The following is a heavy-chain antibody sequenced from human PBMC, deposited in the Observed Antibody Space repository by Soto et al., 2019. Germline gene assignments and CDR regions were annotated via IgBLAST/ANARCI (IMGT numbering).Heavy chain of an antibody. D-gene: IGHD3-10*01. CDR3: ARGHHNYGSGSYYRPTYNWFDP. V-gene: IGHV4-31*03. Sequence: KPXETLSLTCTVSGGSISSGDYYWSWIRQHPGKGLEWIGYIYYSGSTYYNPSLKSRVTISVDTSKNQFSLKLSSVTAADTAVYYCARGHHNYGSGSYYRPTYNWFDPWGQGTLVTVSS. J-gene: IGHJ5*02. CDR2: IYYSGST. CDR1: GGSISSGDYY.